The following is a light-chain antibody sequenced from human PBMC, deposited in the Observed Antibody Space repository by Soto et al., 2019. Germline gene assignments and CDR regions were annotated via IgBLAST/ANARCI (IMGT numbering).Light chain of an antibody. CDR3: QQYNTWPGWT. J-gene: IGKJ1*01. CDR1: QSINSN. V-gene: IGKV3-15*01. CDR2: GAS. Sequence: EVVMTQSPAALSVSPGARATLSCRASQSINSNLAWYQQKPGQAPRLLIYGASTMATGIPARFSGTGSGTEFALTISSLQSEDFAVYYCQQYNTWPGWTFGQGARVEVK.